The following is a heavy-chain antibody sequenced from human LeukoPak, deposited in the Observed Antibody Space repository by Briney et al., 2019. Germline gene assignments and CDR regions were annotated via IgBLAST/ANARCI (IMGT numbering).Heavy chain of an antibody. Sequence: PGGSLRLSCAASGFTFSSYSMSWVRQAPGRGLEWISYISESSSTIYYVDSVKGRFTISRDNAKNSLYLQMNSLRAEDTAVYYCARGPSGYHNTGGQGTLVTVSS. CDR3: ARGPSGYHNT. CDR2: ISESSSTI. D-gene: IGHD5-12*01. CDR1: GFTFSSYS. V-gene: IGHV3-48*04. J-gene: IGHJ4*02.